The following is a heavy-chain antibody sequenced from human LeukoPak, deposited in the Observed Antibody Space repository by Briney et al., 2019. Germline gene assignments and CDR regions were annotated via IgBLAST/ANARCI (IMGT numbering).Heavy chain of an antibody. Sequence: SETLSLTCTVSGGSISSHYWSWIRQPPGKGLEWIGYIYYSGSTNYNPSLKSRITMSVDTSKNQFSLKLSSVTAADTAVYYCARSLISTGDTWFDPWGQGTLVTVSS. CDR3: ARSLISTGDTWFDP. CDR1: GGSISSHY. CDR2: IYYSGST. V-gene: IGHV4-59*11. J-gene: IGHJ5*02. D-gene: IGHD6-13*01.